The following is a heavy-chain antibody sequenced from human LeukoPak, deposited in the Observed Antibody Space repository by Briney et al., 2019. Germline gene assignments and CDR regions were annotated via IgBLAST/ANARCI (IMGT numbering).Heavy chain of an antibody. Sequence: GESLKISCKSPGYSFPCYWIGWVRQMPGKGLGWIGLIYPGDSDTRYSPSFQGQVSISADKSISTDYLQWSSLKASDTAMYYCARHQGSYGTNYNWFDPWGQGTLVTVSS. D-gene: IGHD4-23*01. V-gene: IGHV5-51*01. CDR2: IYPGDSDT. CDR1: GYSFPCYW. J-gene: IGHJ5*02. CDR3: ARHQGSYGTNYNWFDP.